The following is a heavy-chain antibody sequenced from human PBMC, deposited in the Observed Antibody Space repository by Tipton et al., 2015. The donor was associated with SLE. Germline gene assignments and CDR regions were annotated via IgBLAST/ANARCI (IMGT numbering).Heavy chain of an antibody. J-gene: IGHJ4*02. CDR1: GGSISSYY. CDR2: IYTSGTT. D-gene: IGHD1-7*01. V-gene: IGHV4-4*09. CDR3: ARHYGMMGTYFDH. Sequence: TLSLTCTISGGSISSYYWSWIRQPPGKGLEWIGYIYTSGTTNYNPSLKSRVTISVDTSKNQFSLRLNSVTAADTAVYYCARHYGMMGTYFDHWGQGTLVTVSS.